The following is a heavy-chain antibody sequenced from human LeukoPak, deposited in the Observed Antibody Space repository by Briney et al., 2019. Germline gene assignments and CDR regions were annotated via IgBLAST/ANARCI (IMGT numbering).Heavy chain of an antibody. CDR3: ARGGTLAGHWYFDL. D-gene: IGHD6-19*01. V-gene: IGHV1-2*02. Sequence: ASVKVSCKASGYSFSGHYMDWVRQAPGQGLDWMGWINPNSGDTNYAQKFQGRVTMTRDTSISTAYMELSSLTSDDTAVYYCARGGTLAGHWYFDLWGRGTQVAVSS. J-gene: IGHJ2*01. CDR1: GYSFSGHY. CDR2: INPNSGDT.